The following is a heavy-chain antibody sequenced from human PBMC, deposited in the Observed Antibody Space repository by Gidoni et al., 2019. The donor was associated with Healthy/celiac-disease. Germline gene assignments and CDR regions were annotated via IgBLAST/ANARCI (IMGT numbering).Heavy chain of an antibody. J-gene: IGHJ4*02. V-gene: IGHV3-11*05. CDR2: ISSSSSYT. D-gene: IGHD3-10*01. CDR3: ARGTVRGVSQFDY. Sequence: QVQLVESGGGLVKPGGSLRLSCAASGFTFSDYYMSWIRQAPGKGLDWVSYISSSSSYTKDADAVKGRFTISRDNAKNSLYLQMNSRRAEDTAVYYCARGTVRGVSQFDYWGQGTLVTVSS. CDR1: GFTFSDYY.